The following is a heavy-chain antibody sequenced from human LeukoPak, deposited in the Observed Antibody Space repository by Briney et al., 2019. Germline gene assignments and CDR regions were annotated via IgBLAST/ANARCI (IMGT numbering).Heavy chain of an antibody. D-gene: IGHD6-19*01. CDR3: ARDWCFKDSSGWYPDYYYYGMDV. V-gene: IGHV3-11*01. CDR2: ISSSGSTI. J-gene: IGHJ6*02. Sequence: GGSLRLSCAASGFTFSDYYMSWIRQAPGKGLEWVSYISSSGSTIYYADSVKGRFTISRDNAKHSLYLQMNSLRAEDTAVYYCARDWCFKDSSGWYPDYYYYGMDVWGQGTTVTVSS. CDR1: GFTFSDYY.